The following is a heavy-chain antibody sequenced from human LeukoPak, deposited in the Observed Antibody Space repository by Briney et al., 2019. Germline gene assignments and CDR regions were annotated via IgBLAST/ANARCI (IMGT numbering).Heavy chain of an antibody. D-gene: IGHD3-22*01. CDR3: ARALFGYYDTSGYDI. V-gene: IGHV3-33*01. Sequence: QPGRSLRLSCAASGFTFSSYGMHWVRQAPGKGLEWVAVIWFDGSNKYYVDSVKGRFTISRDNAKNSLYLQMNSLRDEDTAVYYCARALFGYYDTSGYDIWGQGTMVTVSS. CDR1: GFTFSSYG. CDR2: IWFDGSNK. J-gene: IGHJ3*02.